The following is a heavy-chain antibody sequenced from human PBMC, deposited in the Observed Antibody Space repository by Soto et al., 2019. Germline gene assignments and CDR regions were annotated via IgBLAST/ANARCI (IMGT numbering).Heavy chain of an antibody. CDR2: INPNNGGT. D-gene: IGHD3-3*01. J-gene: IGHJ4*02. CDR3: AMQSGGVVY. CDR1: GYTFTSYG. Sequence: ASVKVSCKASGYTFTSYGISWVRQAPGQGLEWMGWINPNNGGTNYAQKFQGRVTMTRDTSISTAYMDLSRLRSDDTAVYYCAMQSGGVVYWGQGTLVTVSS. V-gene: IGHV1-2*02.